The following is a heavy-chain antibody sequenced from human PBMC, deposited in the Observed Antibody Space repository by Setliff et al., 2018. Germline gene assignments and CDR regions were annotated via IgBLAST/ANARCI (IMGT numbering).Heavy chain of an antibody. V-gene: IGHV4-31*03. D-gene: IGHD3-22*01. CDR2: IYYSGST. CDR3: ARSGYYSIDAFDI. CDR1: GGSISGGGYY. J-gene: IGHJ3*02. Sequence: KTSETLSLTCTVSGGSISGGGYYWSWIRQHPRKGLEWIGYIYYSGSTNHTPSLKSRVTLSVDTSRNHFSLKLNSVTAADTAVYYCARSGYYSIDAFDIWGQGTMVTV.